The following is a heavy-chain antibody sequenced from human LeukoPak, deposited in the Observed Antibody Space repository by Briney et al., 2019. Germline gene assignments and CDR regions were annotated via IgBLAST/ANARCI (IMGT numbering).Heavy chain of an antibody. CDR3: ARRPAYYYDSSGVNVAFDI. CDR2: INPNSGGT. J-gene: IGHJ3*02. V-gene: IGHV1-2*06. Sequence: ASVKVSCKASGYTFTGYYMHWVLQAPGQGLEWMGRINPNSGGTNYAQKFQGRVTMTRDTSISTAYMELSRLRSDDTAVYYCARRPAYYYDSSGVNVAFDIWGQGTMVTVSS. D-gene: IGHD3-22*01. CDR1: GYTFTGYY.